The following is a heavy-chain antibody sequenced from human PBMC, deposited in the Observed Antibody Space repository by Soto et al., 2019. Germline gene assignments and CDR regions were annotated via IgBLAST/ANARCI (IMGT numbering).Heavy chain of an antibody. Sequence: GESLKISCKGSGYRFTSYWIGWVRQMPGKGLEWMGIIYPGDSDTRYSPSFQGQVTISADKSISTAYVQWSSLKASDSAMYHCARRIAAAGYYFDYWGQGTLVTVSS. CDR2: IYPGDSDT. J-gene: IGHJ4*02. CDR1: GYRFTSYW. V-gene: IGHV5-51*01. D-gene: IGHD6-13*01. CDR3: ARRIAAAGYYFDY.